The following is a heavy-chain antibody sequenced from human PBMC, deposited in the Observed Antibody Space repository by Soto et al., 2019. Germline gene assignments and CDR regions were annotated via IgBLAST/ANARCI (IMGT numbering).Heavy chain of an antibody. J-gene: IGHJ4*02. D-gene: IGHD2-2*01. V-gene: IGHV3-23*01. CDR3: ATRGQYCSSTSCYPKIDY. CDR2: ISGSGGST. CDR1: GFTFSSYA. Sequence: GGSLRLSCAASGFTFSSYAMGWVRQAPGKGLEWVSAISGSGGSTYYADSVKGRFTISRDNSKNTLYLQMNSLRAEDTAVYYCATRGQYCSSTSCYPKIDYWGQGTLVTVSS.